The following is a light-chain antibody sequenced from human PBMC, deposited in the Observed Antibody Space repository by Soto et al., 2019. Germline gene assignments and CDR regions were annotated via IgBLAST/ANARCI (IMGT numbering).Light chain of an antibody. CDR2: DAS. V-gene: IGKV3-15*01. Sequence: EIVMTQSPATLSVSPGDRATLSCRASQSVGSKLAWYQQKPGQPPRLLFYDASTRPTGIPARFSGSGSGTEFTLSISSLQSEDLAVYYCQQYNNWPPTFGQGTKVEMK. CDR3: QQYNNWPPT. CDR1: QSVGSK. J-gene: IGKJ1*01.